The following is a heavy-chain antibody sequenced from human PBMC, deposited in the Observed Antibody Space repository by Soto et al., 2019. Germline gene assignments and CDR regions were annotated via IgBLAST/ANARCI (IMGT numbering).Heavy chain of an antibody. CDR2: IYWGDDK. V-gene: IGHV2-5*02. CDR3: PHRTTTVTWWFDP. Sequence: QITLKQSGPPLVKPTQTLTLTCNFSGFSLTTSGVGVGWIRQPPGTALEWLALIYWGDDKRYSPSLQSRLTITKDNSKNHVVLTMTNIHPADTATYFCPHRTTTVTWWFDPWGQVTLVSVSS. CDR1: GFSLTTSGVG. D-gene: IGHD4-17*01. J-gene: IGHJ5*02.